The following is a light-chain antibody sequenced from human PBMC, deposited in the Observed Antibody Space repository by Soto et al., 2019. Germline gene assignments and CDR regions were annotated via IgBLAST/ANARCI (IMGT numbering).Light chain of an antibody. V-gene: IGKV3-20*01. CDR2: GAS. J-gene: IGKJ1*01. Sequence: IVMRQSPDSLAVPLGERATLSCRASQNISIYLAWYQQKPGQAPSLLIYGASSRATGIPDRFSGSGSGTDFTLTISRLEPEDFAVYYCQQYGSSPRTFGQGTKVDI. CDR1: QNISIY. CDR3: QQYGSSPRT.